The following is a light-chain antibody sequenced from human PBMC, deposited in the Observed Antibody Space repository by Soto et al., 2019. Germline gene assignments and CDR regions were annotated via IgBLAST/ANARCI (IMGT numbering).Light chain of an antibody. CDR2: AAS. V-gene: IGKV1-39*01. CDR3: QQYHSFPWT. J-gene: IGKJ1*01. Sequence: DIQMTQSPSSLSASVGDRVTITCRASQTITSDLNWYQQKPGKAPKLLIYAASNLQSGVPSRFSGSGSGTDFTLTISCLQSEDFATYYCQQYHSFPWTFGQGTKVDIK. CDR1: QTITSD.